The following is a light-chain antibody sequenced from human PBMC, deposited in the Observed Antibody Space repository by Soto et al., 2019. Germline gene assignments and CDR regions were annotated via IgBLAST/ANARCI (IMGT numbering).Light chain of an antibody. V-gene: IGLV3-21*02. CDR3: HEWDGNSYHYV. CDR2: DDT. CDR1: NIGTKS. J-gene: IGLJ1*01. Sequence: SYELTQPPSVSVAPGQTAKITCGGDNIGTKSVHWYQQRPGQAPVLVVYDDTDRPSGIPERFSGSNSGNTATLTISRVEAGDEADYHCHEWDGNSYHYVFGTGTKLTVL.